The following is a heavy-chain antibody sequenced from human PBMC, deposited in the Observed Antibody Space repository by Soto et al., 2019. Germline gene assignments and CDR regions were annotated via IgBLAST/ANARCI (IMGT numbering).Heavy chain of an antibody. CDR1: GFTFSSYG. J-gene: IGHJ4*02. CDR3: AKDARRSSGWYYFDY. CDR2: ISDSGRPT. D-gene: IGHD6-19*01. Sequence: PGGSLRLSCAASGFTFSSYGMYWVRQAPGKGLEWVSCISDSGRPTYYADSVKGRFTVSRDNSKNTLYLLMNSLRAEDTARYYCAKDARRSSGWYYFDYWGQGSLVTVSS. V-gene: IGHV3-23*01.